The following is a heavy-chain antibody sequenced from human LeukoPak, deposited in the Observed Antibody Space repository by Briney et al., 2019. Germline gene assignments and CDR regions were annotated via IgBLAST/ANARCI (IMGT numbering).Heavy chain of an antibody. CDR3: ARDCLRGYSDSSDY. CDR2: IYYSGST. Sequence: SETLSLTCTVSGVSISSYYWSWIRQPPGKGLEWIGYIYYSGSTNYNPSLKSRVTMSVDTSKNQFSLKLSSVTAADTAVYCCARDCLRGYSDSSDYWGQGTLVTVSS. J-gene: IGHJ4*02. V-gene: IGHV4-59*01. CDR1: GVSISSYY. D-gene: IGHD3-22*01.